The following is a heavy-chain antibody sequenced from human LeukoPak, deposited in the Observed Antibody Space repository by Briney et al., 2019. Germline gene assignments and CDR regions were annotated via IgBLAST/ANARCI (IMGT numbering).Heavy chain of an antibody. V-gene: IGHV3-48*04. CDR2: ISSSSTI. CDR3: ARDPRTVRI. CDR1: GFTFSSYS. J-gene: IGHJ4*02. Sequence: PGGSLRLSCAASGFTFSSYSMNWVRQAPGKGLEWVSYISSSSTIYYADSVKGRFTISRDNAKNLLYLQMDSLRVEDTAIYYCARDPRTVRIWGQGTLVTVSS. D-gene: IGHD1-1*01.